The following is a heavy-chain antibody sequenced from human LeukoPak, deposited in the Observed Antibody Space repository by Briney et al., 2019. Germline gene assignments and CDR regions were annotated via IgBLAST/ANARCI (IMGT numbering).Heavy chain of an antibody. CDR1: GFTFSNAW. V-gene: IGHV3-53*04. CDR2: IYGGGST. J-gene: IGHJ1*01. Sequence: PGGSLRLSCAASGFTFSNAWMSWVRQAPGKGLEWVSIIYGGGSTYYADSVNGRFTISRHNSRNTLFLQMNSLRTEDTPVYYCARAYDSSGYWHEYFHLWGQGTLVTVSS. D-gene: IGHD3-22*01. CDR3: ARAYDSSGYWHEYFHL.